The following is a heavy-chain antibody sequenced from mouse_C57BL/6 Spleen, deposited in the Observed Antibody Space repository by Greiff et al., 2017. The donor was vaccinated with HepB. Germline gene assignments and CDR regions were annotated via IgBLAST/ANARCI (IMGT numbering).Heavy chain of an antibody. V-gene: IGHV3-6*01. CDR1: GYSITSGYY. CDR3: ARGDYDEGGAMDY. Sequence: EVQLQQSGPGLVKPSQSLSLTCSVTGYSITSGYYWNWIRQFPGNKLEWMGYISYDGSNNYNPSLKNRISITRDTSKNQFFLKLNSVTTEDTATYYCARGDYDEGGAMDYWGQGTSVTVSS. J-gene: IGHJ4*01. CDR2: ISYDGSN. D-gene: IGHD2-4*01.